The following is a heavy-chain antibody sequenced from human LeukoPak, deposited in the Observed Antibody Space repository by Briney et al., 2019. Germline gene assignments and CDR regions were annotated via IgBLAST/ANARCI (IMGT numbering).Heavy chain of an antibody. J-gene: IGHJ4*02. CDR1: GGSISSYY. Sequence: TSETLSLTCTVSGGSISSYYWSWIRQPAGKGLEWIGRIYTSGSTNYNPSLKSRVTISVDTSKNQFSLKLSSVTAADTAVYYCARDVWGSYRSYFDYWGQGTLVTVSS. CDR2: IYTSGST. D-gene: IGHD3-16*02. CDR3: ARDVWGSYRSYFDY. V-gene: IGHV4-4*07.